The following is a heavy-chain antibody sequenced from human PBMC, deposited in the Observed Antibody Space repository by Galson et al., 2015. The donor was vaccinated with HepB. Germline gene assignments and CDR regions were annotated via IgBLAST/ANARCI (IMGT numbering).Heavy chain of an antibody. J-gene: IGHJ4*02. CDR1: GGSISSSSYY. D-gene: IGHD7-27*01. CDR3: ASRILGIDQGGFDY. Sequence: ATLSLTCTVSGGSISSSSYYWGWTRRPPGEGLEWIGSIFYTGSTDYNPSLRSRVTISVDTSKNQFALKLSSVIAADMDVYYCASRILGIDQGGFDYWGQGTLVTVSS. CDR2: IFYTGST. V-gene: IGHV4-39*01.